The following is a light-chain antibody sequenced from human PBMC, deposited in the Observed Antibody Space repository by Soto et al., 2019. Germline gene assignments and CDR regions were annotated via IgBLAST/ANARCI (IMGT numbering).Light chain of an antibody. J-gene: IGLJ2*01. CDR3: AAWDDSLNVVV. V-gene: IGLV1-44*01. Sequence: QLVLTQPPSASGTPGQRVTISCSGSSSNIGSNIVNWYQQFPGTAPKLHIYSNNQRPSGVPDRFSGSKSGTSASLAISGLQSEDEADYYCAAWDDSLNVVVFGGGTKLTVL. CDR2: SNN. CDR1: SSNIGSNI.